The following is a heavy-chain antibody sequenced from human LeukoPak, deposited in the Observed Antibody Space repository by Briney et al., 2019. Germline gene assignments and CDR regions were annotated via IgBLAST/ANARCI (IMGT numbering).Heavy chain of an antibody. J-gene: IGHJ4*02. V-gene: IGHV4-39*07. CDR1: GGSISTSNYY. Sequence: PSETLSLTCTVSGGSISTSNYYWGWIRQPPGKGLEWIGNIFYSGSTYYSPSLKSRVTISVDTSKNQFSLKLSSVTAADTAVYYCARGSYYWGQGTLVTVSS. CDR2: IFYSGST. CDR3: ARGSYY.